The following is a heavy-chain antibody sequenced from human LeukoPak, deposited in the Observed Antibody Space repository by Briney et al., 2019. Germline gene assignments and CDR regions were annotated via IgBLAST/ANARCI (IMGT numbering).Heavy chain of an antibody. D-gene: IGHD3-22*01. V-gene: IGHV3-30*18. CDR1: GFTFRSYG. Sequence: GGSLRLSCAASGFTFRSYGMHWVRQAPGKGLEWVAVISYDTNIKSYADSVEGRFTISRDNSKNTLYLQMNSLRAEDTAMYYCAKVITYDSSGYYRHPDYWGQGTLVTVSS. J-gene: IGHJ4*02. CDR2: ISYDTNIK. CDR3: AKVITYDSSGYYRHPDY.